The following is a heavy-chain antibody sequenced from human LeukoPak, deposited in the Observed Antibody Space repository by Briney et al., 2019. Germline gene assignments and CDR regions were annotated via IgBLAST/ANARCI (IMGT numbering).Heavy chain of an antibody. CDR3: APDLRGSASSLDD. V-gene: IGHV3-23*01. J-gene: IGHJ4*02. D-gene: IGHD6-25*01. CDR2: ISGDGGNT. Sequence: PGGSLRLSCAASGFTFRYAWMSWVRQAPGKGLEWVSLISGDGGNTYYPDSVKGRFTISRDNSKNTVYLQMNSLRAEDTALYYCAPDLRGSASSLDDWGQGTLVTVSS. CDR1: GFTFRYAW.